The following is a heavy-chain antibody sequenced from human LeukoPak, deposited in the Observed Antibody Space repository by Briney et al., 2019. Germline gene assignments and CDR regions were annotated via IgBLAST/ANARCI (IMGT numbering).Heavy chain of an antibody. J-gene: IGHJ4*02. CDR2: ISSSSSYI. D-gene: IGHD6-19*01. Sequence: GGSLRLSCAASGFTFSSYSMNWVRQAPGKGLEWVSSISSSSSYIYYADSVKGRFTISRDNAKNSLYLQMNSLRAEDTAVHYCARDIAVAGTSDYWGQGTLVTVSS. CDR1: GFTFSSYS. V-gene: IGHV3-21*01. CDR3: ARDIAVAGTSDY.